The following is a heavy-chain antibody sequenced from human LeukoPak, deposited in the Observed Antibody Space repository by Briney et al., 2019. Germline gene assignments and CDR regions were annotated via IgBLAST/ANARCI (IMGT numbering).Heavy chain of an antibody. CDR2: IYPGDSDI. Sequence: GGSLQISCKCSGYSFTSYWIGGARPMPGKGLEWMGIIYPGDSDIRYSPSFQGQVTISADKSISTAYLQWSSLKASDTAIYYCAKLYGDGWEGFDIWGQGTMVIVPS. V-gene: IGHV5-51*01. D-gene: IGHD4-17*01. J-gene: IGHJ3*02. CDR3: AKLYGDGWEGFDI. CDR1: GYSFTSYW.